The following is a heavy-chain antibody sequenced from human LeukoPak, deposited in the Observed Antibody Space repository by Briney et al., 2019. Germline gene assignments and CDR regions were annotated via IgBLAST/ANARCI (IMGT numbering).Heavy chain of an antibody. CDR2: ISSNGGST. D-gene: IGHD5-18*01. J-gene: IGHJ4*02. CDR3: ARGRDTAMVTYFDY. V-gene: IGHV3-64*01. Sequence: GGSLRLSCAASGFTFSSYAMHWVRQAPGKGLEYVSAISSNGGSTYYANSVKGRFTISRDNSKNTLYLQMDSLRAEDMAVYYCARGRDTAMVTYFDYWGQGTLVTVSS. CDR1: GFTFSSYA.